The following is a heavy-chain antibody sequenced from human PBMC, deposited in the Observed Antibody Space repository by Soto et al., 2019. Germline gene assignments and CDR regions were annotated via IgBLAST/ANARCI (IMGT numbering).Heavy chain of an antibody. J-gene: IGHJ4*02. CDR2: IYNSGST. CDR3: ARHPVYATGWQIDY. Sequence: QLQLQESGPGLVKPSETLSLTCTVSGGSISSRSYHWGWIRQPPGTGLEWIGRIYNSGSTYYNASLKSRVSISIDTSKNQFSLKLSSVTAADTAVYYCARHPVYATGWQIDYWGQGALVTVSS. CDR1: GGSISSRSYH. V-gene: IGHV4-39*01. D-gene: IGHD2-2*01.